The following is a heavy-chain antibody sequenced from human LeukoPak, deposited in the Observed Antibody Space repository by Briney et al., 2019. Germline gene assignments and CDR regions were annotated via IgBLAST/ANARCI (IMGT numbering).Heavy chain of an antibody. J-gene: IGHJ3*02. CDR3: ASPYDYGDYGADAFDI. CDR1: GYTFTSYD. V-gene: IGHV1-8*01. D-gene: IGHD4-17*01. Sequence: ASVKVSCKASGYTFTSYDINWVRQATGQGLEWMGWMNPNSGNTGYAQKFQGRVTMTRNTSISTAYMELSSLRSEDTAVYYCASPYDYGDYGADAFDIRGQGTMVTVSS. CDR2: MNPNSGNT.